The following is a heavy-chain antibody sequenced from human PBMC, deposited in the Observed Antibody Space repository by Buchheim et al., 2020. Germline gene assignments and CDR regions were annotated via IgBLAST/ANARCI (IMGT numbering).Heavy chain of an antibody. CDR2: IRYSGTT. CDR1: GGSISNSAYF. D-gene: IGHD5-24*01. V-gene: IGHV4-39*07. CDR3: ARENRDGYRNGVDV. J-gene: IGHJ6*02. Sequence: QLQLQESGPGLVKPSETLSLTCTVSGGSISNSAYFWGWIRQPPGKGPEWIATIRYSGTTYFNPSLQNRVPLSVDTSKTHFSLTLRSVTAADTALYYCARENRDGYRNGVDVWGQGTT.